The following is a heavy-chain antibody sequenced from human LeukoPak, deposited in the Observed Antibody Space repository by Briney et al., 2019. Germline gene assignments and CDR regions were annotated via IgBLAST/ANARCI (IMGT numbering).Heavy chain of an antibody. Sequence: ASVKVSSKASGYTFTSYYMHWVRPAPGQGLEWMGIINPSGGSTRYAQKFQGRVTMTRDTSTSTVYMELSSLRSEDTAVYYCARVDSSSWYGDYWGQGTLVTVSS. CDR3: ARVDSSSWYGDY. J-gene: IGHJ4*02. V-gene: IGHV1-46*01. CDR2: INPSGGST. D-gene: IGHD6-13*01. CDR1: GYTFTSYY.